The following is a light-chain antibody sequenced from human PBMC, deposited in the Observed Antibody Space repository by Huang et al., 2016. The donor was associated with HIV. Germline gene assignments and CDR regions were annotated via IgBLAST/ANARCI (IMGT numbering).Light chain of an antibody. V-gene: IGKV1-39*01. J-gene: IGKJ2*01. CDR3: QQSYSLPQT. CDR2: GAS. CDR1: QRITSY. Sequence: DVQMTQSPSSLSASVGDRVTITCRASQRITSYLNWYQQQPGKAPKLLISGASTLQGGVPSRFSGSGSGTDFSLTINTLQPEDSATYYCQQSYSLPQTFGQGTKLEIK.